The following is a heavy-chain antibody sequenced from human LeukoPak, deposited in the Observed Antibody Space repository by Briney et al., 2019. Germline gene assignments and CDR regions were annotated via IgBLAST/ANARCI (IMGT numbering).Heavy chain of an antibody. CDR2: ISGSGGST. CDR1: GFTFSSYA. J-gene: IGHJ4*02. V-gene: IGHV3-23*01. D-gene: IGHD6-19*01. Sequence: GSLRLSCAASGFTFSSYAMSWVRQAPGKGLEWVSAISGSGGSTYYADSVKGRFTISRDNSKNTLYLQMNSLKTEDTAVYYCTTDRAVEPMDYWGQGTLVTVSS. CDR3: TTDRAVEPMDY.